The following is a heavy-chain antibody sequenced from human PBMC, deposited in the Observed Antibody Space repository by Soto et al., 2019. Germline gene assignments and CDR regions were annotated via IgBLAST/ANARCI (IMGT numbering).Heavy chain of an antibody. V-gene: IGHV3-48*01. CDR2: ISSSSSTI. CDR1: GFTFSSYS. CDR3: AGEADYLNWFDP. D-gene: IGHD4-17*01. Sequence: PGGSLRLSCAASGFTFSSYSMNWVRHAPGKGLEWVSYISSSSSTIYYADSVKGRFTISRDNAKNSLYLQMNSLRAEDTAVYYCAGEADYLNWFDPWGQGTLVTVSS. J-gene: IGHJ5*02.